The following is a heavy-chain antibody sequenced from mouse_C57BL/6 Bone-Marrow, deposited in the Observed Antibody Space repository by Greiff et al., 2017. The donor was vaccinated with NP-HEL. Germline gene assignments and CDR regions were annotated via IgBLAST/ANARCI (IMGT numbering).Heavy chain of an antibody. CDR3: ARDGYSWFAY. Sequence: VQLQQSGAELARPGASVKLSCKASGYTFTSYGISWVKQRTGQGLEWIGEIYPRSGNTYYNEKFKGKATLTADESSSTAYMELRSLTSEDSAVYFCARDGYSWFAYWGQGTLVTVSA. J-gene: IGHJ3*01. D-gene: IGHD2-3*01. V-gene: IGHV1-81*01. CDR1: GYTFTSYG. CDR2: IYPRSGNT.